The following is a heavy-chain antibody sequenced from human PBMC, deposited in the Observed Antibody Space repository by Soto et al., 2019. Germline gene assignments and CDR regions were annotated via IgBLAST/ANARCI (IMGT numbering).Heavy chain of an antibody. D-gene: IGHD6-19*01. CDR3: ARDLRDSSGWYVTFDY. J-gene: IGHJ4*02. V-gene: IGHV1-69*01. CDR1: GGTFSSYA. CDR2: IIPIFGTA. Sequence: QVQLVQSGAEVKKPGSSVKVSCKASGGTFSSYAISWVRQAPGQGLEWMGGIIPIFGTANYAQKFQGRVTITADESTSTAYMELSSLRSDDTAVYYCARDLRDSSGWYVTFDYWGQGTLVTVSS.